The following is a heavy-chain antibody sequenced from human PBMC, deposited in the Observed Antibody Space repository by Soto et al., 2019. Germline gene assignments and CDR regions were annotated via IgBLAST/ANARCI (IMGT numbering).Heavy chain of an antibody. J-gene: IGHJ6*02. D-gene: IGHD6-13*01. V-gene: IGHV5-10-1*01. CDR2: IDPSDSYT. Sequence: GESLKISCKGSGYSFTSYWISWVRQMPGKGLEWMGRIDPSDSYTNYSPSFQGHVTISADKSISTAYLQWSSLKASDTAMYYCARHRRSSSWYLGGPGYGMDVWGQGTTVTVSS. CDR3: ARHRRSSSWYLGGPGYGMDV. CDR1: GYSFTSYW.